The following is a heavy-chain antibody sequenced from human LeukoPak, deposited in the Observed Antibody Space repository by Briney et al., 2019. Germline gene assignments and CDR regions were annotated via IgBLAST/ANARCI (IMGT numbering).Heavy chain of an antibody. Sequence: GSLRLSCAASGFTFSSYAMHWVRQAPGKGLEYVSAISINGGSTYYANSVKGRFTISRDNSKNTLYLQMGSLRSEDMAVYYCARGPYDSGSPLLNWFDPWGQGTLVTVSS. V-gene: IGHV3-64*01. CDR1: GFTFSSYA. CDR3: ARGPYDSGSPLLNWFDP. J-gene: IGHJ5*02. D-gene: IGHD3-10*01. CDR2: ISINGGST.